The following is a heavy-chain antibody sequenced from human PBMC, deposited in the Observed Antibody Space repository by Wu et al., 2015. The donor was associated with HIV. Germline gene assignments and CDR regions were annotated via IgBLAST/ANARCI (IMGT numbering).Heavy chain of an antibody. Sequence: QVQLVQSGAEVKKPGASVKVSCKASGYTFTSYYMHWVRQAPGQGLEWMGIINPSGGSTSYAQKFQGRVTMTRDTSTSTVYMELSSLRSEDTAVYYCARVDWDSGYDTAPSSIAVAGTLQHWGQGTLVTVSS. D-gene: IGHD6-19*01. CDR3: ARVDWDSGYDTAPSSIAVAGTLQH. CDR1: GYTFTSYY. J-gene: IGHJ1*01. CDR2: INPSGGST. V-gene: IGHV1-46*03.